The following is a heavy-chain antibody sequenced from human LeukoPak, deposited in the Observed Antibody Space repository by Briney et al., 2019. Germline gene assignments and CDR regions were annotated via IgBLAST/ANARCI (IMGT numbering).Heavy chain of an antibody. CDR3: ARVVAAAVSHWFDP. J-gene: IGHJ5*02. CDR1: GYTFTGYY. D-gene: IGHD6-13*01. V-gene: IGHV1-2*02. CDR2: INPNSGGT. Sequence: ASVKVSCKASGYTFTGYYMHWVRQAPGQGLEWMGWINPNSGGTNYAQKFQGRVTVTRDTSISTAYMELSRLRSDDTAVYYCARVVAAAVSHWFDPWGQGTLVTVSS.